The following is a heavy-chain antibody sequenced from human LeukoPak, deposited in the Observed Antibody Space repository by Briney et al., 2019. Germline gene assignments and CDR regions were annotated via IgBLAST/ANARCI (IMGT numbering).Heavy chain of an antibody. J-gene: IGHJ4*02. CDR2: ISGSGGST. CDR1: GFTFSSYA. CDR3: AKVGISTYQLLSTQLRNHYFDY. D-gene: IGHD2-2*01. Sequence: GGSLRLSCAASGFTFSSYAMSWVRQAPGKGLEWVSAISGSGGSTYYADSVKGRFTISRDNSKNTLYLQMNSLRAEDTAVYYCAKVGISTYQLLSTQLRNHYFDYWGQGTLATVSS. V-gene: IGHV3-23*01.